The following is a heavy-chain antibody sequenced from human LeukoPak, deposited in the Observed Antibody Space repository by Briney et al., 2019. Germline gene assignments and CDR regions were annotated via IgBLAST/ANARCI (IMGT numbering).Heavy chain of an antibody. CDR2: INPNSGGT. D-gene: IGHD1-20*01. CDR3: ARGVFLITRIAHFDY. Sequence: ASVKVSCKASGYTFTGYYMHWVRQAPGQGLEWMGWINPNSGGTNYAQKFQGRVTMTRDTSISTAYMELSRLRSDDTAVYYCARGVFLITRIAHFDYWGQGTLVTVSS. V-gene: IGHV1-2*02. J-gene: IGHJ4*02. CDR1: GYTFTGYY.